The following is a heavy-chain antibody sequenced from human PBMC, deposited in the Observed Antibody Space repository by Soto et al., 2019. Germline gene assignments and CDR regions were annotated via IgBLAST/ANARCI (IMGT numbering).Heavy chain of an antibody. CDR2: ISSSSSYI. V-gene: IGHV3-21*01. CDR1: GFTFSSYS. Sequence: GGSLRLSCAASGFTFSSYSMNWVRQAPGKGLEWVSSISSSSSYIYYADSVKGRFTISRDNAKNSLYLQMNSLRAEDTAVYYCARSPLAVNYYYYYYMDVWGKGTTVTVSS. D-gene: IGHD6-19*01. J-gene: IGHJ6*03. CDR3: ARSPLAVNYYYYYYMDV.